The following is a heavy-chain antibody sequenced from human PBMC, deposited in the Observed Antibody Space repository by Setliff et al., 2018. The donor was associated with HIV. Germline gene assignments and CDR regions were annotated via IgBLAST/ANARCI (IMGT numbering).Heavy chain of an antibody. CDR2: MKSIPDGGRI. CDR3: TTGTRLVD. Sequence: PGGSLRLSCVVSGFTFSDVWMSWVRQAPGKGLEWIGRMKSIPDGGRIDYAAPVKGRFAISRDDAINTLFLEMHSLKIDDTAVYYCTTGTRLVDWGQGALVTVSS. V-gene: IGHV3-15*01. J-gene: IGHJ4*02. CDR1: GFTFSDVW. D-gene: IGHD2-21*01.